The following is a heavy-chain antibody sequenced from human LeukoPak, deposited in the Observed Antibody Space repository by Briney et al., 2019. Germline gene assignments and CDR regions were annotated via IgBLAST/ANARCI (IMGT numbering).Heavy chain of an antibody. CDR3: ARDGRLTQKRGYFDY. CDR1: GFTFSSYW. Sequence: GGSLRLSCAASGFTFSSYWMSRVRQAPGKGLEWVANIKQDGSEKYYVDSVKGRFTISRDNAKNSLYLQMNSLRAEDTAVYYCARDGRLTQKRGYFDYWGQGTLVTVSS. V-gene: IGHV3-7*01. D-gene: IGHD1-26*01. CDR2: IKQDGSEK. J-gene: IGHJ4*02.